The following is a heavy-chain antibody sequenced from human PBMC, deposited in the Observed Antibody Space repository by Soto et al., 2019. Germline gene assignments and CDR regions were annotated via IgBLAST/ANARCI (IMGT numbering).Heavy chain of an antibody. Sequence: EVQLVESGGGLVQPGGSLRLSCVVSGLTFKKYWMSWVRQAPGKGLEWVANIKEDGSEKHYVDSVKGRFTISRDNAENSLYLPISILRTEDTAVYYCARIAEIISPNDDHWGQGTLVTVSS. D-gene: IGHD3-3*02. CDR2: IKEDGSEK. J-gene: IGHJ4*02. CDR3: ARIAEIISPNDDH. CDR1: GLTFKKYW. V-gene: IGHV3-7*01.